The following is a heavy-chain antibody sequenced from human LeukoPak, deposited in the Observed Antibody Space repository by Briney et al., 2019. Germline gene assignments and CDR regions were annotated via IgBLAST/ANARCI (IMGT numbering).Heavy chain of an antibody. CDR2: INPNSGGT. V-gene: IGHV1-2*02. J-gene: IGHJ4*02. CDR3: ARGGCSSTSCYAI. Sequence: GASVKVSCKASGYTFTGYYMHWVRQAPGQGLEWMGWINPNSGGTNYAQKFQGRVTMTRDTSISTAYMELSRLRSDDTAVYHCARGGCSSTSCYAIWGQGTLVTVSS. D-gene: IGHD2-2*01. CDR1: GYTFTGYY.